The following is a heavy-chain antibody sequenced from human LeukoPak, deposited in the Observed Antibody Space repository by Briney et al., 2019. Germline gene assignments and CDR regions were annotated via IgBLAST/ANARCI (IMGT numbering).Heavy chain of an antibody. CDR3: ARGCDGDYYSEDY. D-gene: IGHD2-21*02. CDR2: ISGNGGST. CDR1: EFTFSSYA. Sequence: GGSLRLSCAASEFTFSSYAMNWVRQAPGKGLEWVAAISGNGGSTYYADSVKGRFTISRDNSKNTLYLQMNSLRAEDTAVYYCARGCDGDYYSEDYWGQGTLVTVSS. V-gene: IGHV3-23*01. J-gene: IGHJ4*02.